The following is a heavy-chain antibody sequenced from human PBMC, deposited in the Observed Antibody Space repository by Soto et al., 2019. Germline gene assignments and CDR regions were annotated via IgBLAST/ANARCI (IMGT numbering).Heavy chain of an antibody. CDR2: IYYSGST. D-gene: IGHD2-2*01. Sequence: QVQLQESGPGLVKPSETLSLTCTVSGGSISSYYWSWIRQPPGKGLEWIGYIYYSGSTNYNPSLKSRVTISVATSKNQFSLKLSSVTAADTAVYYCARVGVPAAMNLFTPGYYYYYYMDVWGKGTTVTVSS. CDR1: GGSISSYY. V-gene: IGHV4-59*01. J-gene: IGHJ6*03. CDR3: ARVGVPAAMNLFTPGYYYYYYMDV.